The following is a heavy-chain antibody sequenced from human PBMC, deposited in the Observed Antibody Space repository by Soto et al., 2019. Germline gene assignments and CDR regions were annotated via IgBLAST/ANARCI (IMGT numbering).Heavy chain of an antibody. CDR2: IYPGDSDT. V-gene: IGHV5-51*01. D-gene: IGHD2-2*01. CDR1: GYSFTSYW. Sequence: PGESLKISCQGSGYSFTSYWIGWVRLMPGKGLEWMGIIYPGDSDTRYSPSFQGQVTISADKSISTAYLQWSSLKASDTAMYYCARHTLVVPAATEDYYCYYMDVWGKGTTVTVSS. J-gene: IGHJ6*03. CDR3: ARHTLVVPAATEDYYCYYMDV.